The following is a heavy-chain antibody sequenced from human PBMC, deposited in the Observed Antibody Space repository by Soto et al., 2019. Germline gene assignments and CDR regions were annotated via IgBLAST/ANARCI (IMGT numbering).Heavy chain of an antibody. CDR1: GFTFDDHG. J-gene: IGHJ3*01. Sequence: EVQLVESGGGVVRPGGSLRLSCAASGFTFDDHGMTWVRQAPGTGLEWISGITWNGATTGYADSVKGRFTISRDNAKNYLHLKMNSLRVEDKALYYCARDGGVVVAVDAFDVWGQGTIVTV. CDR3: ARDGGVVVAVDAFDV. D-gene: IGHD6-19*01. V-gene: IGHV3-20*04. CDR2: ITWNGATT.